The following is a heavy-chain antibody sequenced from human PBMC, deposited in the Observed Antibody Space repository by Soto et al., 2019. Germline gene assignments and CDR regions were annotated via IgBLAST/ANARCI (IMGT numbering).Heavy chain of an antibody. CDR3: ARTEVAVTTHYYYGMDV. D-gene: IGHD4-4*01. V-gene: IGHV1-69*13. Sequence: SVKVSCKASGGTFSSYAISWVRQAPGQGLEWMGGIIPIFGTANYAQKFQGRVTITADESTSTAYMELSSLRSEDTAVYYCARTEVAVTTHYYYGMDVWGQGTTVTV. CDR2: IIPIFGTA. CDR1: GGTFSSYA. J-gene: IGHJ6*02.